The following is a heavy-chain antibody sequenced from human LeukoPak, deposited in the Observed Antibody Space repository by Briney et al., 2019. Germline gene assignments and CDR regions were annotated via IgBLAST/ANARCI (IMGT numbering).Heavy chain of an antibody. V-gene: IGHV4-59*01. Sequence: PSETLSLTCTVSGCSISSYYWSWIRQPPGKGLEWIGYIYYSGSTNYNPSLKSRVTISVDTSKNQFSLKLSSVTAADTAVYYCARDRRHSLEWSSGWFDPWGQGTLVTVSS. CDR3: ARDRRHSLEWSSGWFDP. CDR1: GCSISSYY. D-gene: IGHD3-3*01. J-gene: IGHJ5*02. CDR2: IYYSGST.